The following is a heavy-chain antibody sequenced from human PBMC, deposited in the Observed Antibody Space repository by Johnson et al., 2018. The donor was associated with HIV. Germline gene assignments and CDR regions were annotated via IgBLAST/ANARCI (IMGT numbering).Heavy chain of an antibody. CDR2: IKQDGSEK. CDR3: ARNRGDSPPDAFDI. V-gene: IGHV3-7*05. Sequence: VQLVESGGGLVQPGRSLRLSCAASGFTFSSYWMSWVRQAPGKGLEWVANIKQDGSEKYYVDSVKGRFTISRDNAKNSLYLQMNSLRAEDTAVYYCARNRGDSPPDAFDIWGQGTMVTVSS. CDR1: GFTFSSYW. J-gene: IGHJ3*02. D-gene: IGHD3-10*01.